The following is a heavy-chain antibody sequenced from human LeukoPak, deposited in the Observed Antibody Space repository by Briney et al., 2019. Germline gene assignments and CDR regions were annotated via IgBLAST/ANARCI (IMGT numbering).Heavy chain of an antibody. CDR3: ARKSYVWGSYRPDDALDI. Sequence: GASVKVSCKASGYTFIRYGISWVQQAPGQGLEWMGWISAHNGNTNYAQKLQGRVTMTTDTSTSTAYMELRSLRSDDTAIYYCARKSYVWGSYRPDDALDIWGQGTMVTVSS. J-gene: IGHJ3*02. CDR1: GYTFIRYG. V-gene: IGHV1-18*01. CDR2: ISAHNGNT. D-gene: IGHD3-16*02.